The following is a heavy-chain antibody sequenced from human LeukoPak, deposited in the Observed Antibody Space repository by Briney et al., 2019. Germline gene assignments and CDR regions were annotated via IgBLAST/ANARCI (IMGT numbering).Heavy chain of an antibody. J-gene: IGHJ4*02. CDR3: ARVNGDYERGGAPDY. D-gene: IGHD4-17*01. CDR2: ISSSSIYI. Sequence: GGSLRLSCAASGFTFSTYTMNWVRQAPGKGLEWVSSISSSSIYIYYTDSVKGRFTISRDNARNSVYLRMNNLRAEDTVVYYCARVNGDYERGGAPDYWGQGTLVTVSS. CDR1: GFTFSTYT. V-gene: IGHV3-21*01.